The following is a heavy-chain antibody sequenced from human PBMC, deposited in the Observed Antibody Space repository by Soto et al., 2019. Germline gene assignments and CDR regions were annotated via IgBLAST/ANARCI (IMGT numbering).Heavy chain of an antibody. V-gene: IGHV3-30*18. CDR1: GFTFSDYA. CDR3: AKGGRQWLVTSDFNY. D-gene: IGHD6-19*01. Sequence: VQLVESGGGVVQPGRSLRLSCAASGFTFSDYAMHWVRQAPGKGLEWVAVVSHDGRNTNYADSVKGRFTISRDSSKNTVSLERTSLRAEDTAVYYCAKGGRQWLVTSDFNYWGQGALVTVSS. CDR2: VSHDGRNT. J-gene: IGHJ4*02.